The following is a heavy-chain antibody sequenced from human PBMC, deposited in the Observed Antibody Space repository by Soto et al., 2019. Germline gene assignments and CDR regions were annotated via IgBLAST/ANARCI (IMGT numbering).Heavy chain of an antibody. D-gene: IGHD6-19*01. CDR2: IYPGDSET. J-gene: IGHJ4*02. V-gene: IGHV5-51*01. CDR3: VKQHPLDSRAWHN. CDR1: GYSLPSFW. Sequence: PGESLKISCKVSGYSLPSFWIGWVRQMPGKGLEWLGSIYPGDSETRYSPSFQGEVTISADKSITTAYLHWSSLRASDTATYYCVKQHPLDSRAWHNWGQGTLVTVSS.